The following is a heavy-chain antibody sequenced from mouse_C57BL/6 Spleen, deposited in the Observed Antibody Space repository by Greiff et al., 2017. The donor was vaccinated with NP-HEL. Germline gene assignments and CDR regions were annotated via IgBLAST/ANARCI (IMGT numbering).Heavy chain of an antibody. D-gene: IGHD4-1*01. CDR2: IRNKANGYTT. Sequence: EVQVVESGGGLVQPGGSLSLSCAASGFTFTDYYMSWVRQPPGKALEWLGFIRNKANGYTTEYSASVKGRFTISRDNSQSILYLQMNALRAEDSATYYCARYRTGTGYFDVWGTGTTVTVSS. CDR1: GFTFTDYY. J-gene: IGHJ1*03. V-gene: IGHV7-3*01. CDR3: ARYRTGTGYFDV.